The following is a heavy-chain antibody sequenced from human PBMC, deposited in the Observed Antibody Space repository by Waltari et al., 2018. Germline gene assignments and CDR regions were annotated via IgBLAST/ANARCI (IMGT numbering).Heavy chain of an antibody. V-gene: IGHV2-5*02. CDR1: GFSLSRSGLT. Sequence: QITLKESGPTVVKPTETLTLTCNFSGFSLSRSGLTVSWIRQPPGKALEWLAVIYWDDDTRYSPFLRTRLTITKDTSKNSVLLTLANMDPGDTAAYFCARSRGMTYLDFWGQGILVTVSS. J-gene: IGHJ4*02. CDR2: IYWDDDT. D-gene: IGHD3-10*01. CDR3: ARSRGMTYLDF.